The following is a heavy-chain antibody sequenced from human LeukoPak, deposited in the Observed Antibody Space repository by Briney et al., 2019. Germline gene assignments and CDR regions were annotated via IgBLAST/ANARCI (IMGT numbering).Heavy chain of an antibody. CDR1: GGSINGNY. J-gene: IGHJ5*02. CDR3: ARVFRGAVTANWFDL. Sequence: SETLSLTCSVSGGSINGNYWTWIRQPPGKGLEWIGNIYDEGTTNYNPSLESRLTMSIDTSASHFSLTLRSVTAADTAVYYCARVFRGAVTANWFDLSGQGTLVSVSS. CDR2: IYDEGTT. V-gene: IGHV4-59*01. D-gene: IGHD2-21*02.